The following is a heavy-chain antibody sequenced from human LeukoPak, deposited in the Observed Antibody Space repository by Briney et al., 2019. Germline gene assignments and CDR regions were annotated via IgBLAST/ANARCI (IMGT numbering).Heavy chain of an antibody. J-gene: IGHJ4*02. D-gene: IGHD2-21*02. Sequence: GGSLRLSCAASGFTFSSYGMSWVRQAPGKGLEWVSAISGSGGSTYYADSVKGRFTISRDNSKNTLYLQMNSLSAEDTAVYYCAKDHIVVVTATPNFDYWGQGTLVTVSS. CDR3: AKDHIVVVTATPNFDY. CDR1: GFTFSSYG. CDR2: ISGSGGST. V-gene: IGHV3-23*01.